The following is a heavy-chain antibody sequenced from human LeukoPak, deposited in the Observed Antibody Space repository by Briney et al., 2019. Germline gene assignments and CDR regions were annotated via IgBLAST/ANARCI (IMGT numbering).Heavy chain of an antibody. J-gene: IGHJ6*02. Sequence: PGRSLRLSCAASGFTFSSYGMHWIRQAPGKGLEWVALTRYDGSNKYYADSVEGRFTISRDNSRNTLYLQMNSLRAEDTAVYYCARDGGYTNYANSMDVWGQGTTVTVSS. CDR3: ARDGGYTNYANSMDV. CDR1: GFTFSSYG. CDR2: TRYDGSNK. V-gene: IGHV3-33*01. D-gene: IGHD4-4*01.